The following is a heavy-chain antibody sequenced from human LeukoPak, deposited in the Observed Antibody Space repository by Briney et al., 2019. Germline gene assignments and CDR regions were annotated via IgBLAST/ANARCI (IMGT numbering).Heavy chain of an antibody. Sequence: GGSLRLSCAASGFTFSSYSMSWVRQAPGQGLEWVSYISSSSSTIYYADPVKGRFTISRDNAKNSLYLQMNSLRDEDTAVYYCAGDFTYYYDSSGYSGYWGQGTLVTVSS. CDR1: GFTFSSYS. J-gene: IGHJ4*02. D-gene: IGHD3-22*01. CDR3: AGDFTYYYDSSGYSGY. V-gene: IGHV3-48*02. CDR2: ISSSSSTI.